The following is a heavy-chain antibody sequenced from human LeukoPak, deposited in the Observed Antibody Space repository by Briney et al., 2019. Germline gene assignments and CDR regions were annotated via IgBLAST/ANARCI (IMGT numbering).Heavy chain of an antibody. Sequence: GASVKVSCKASGGTFSSYAISWVRQAPGQGLEWMGGIIPIFGTANYAQKFQGRVTITTDESTSTAYMELSSLRSEDTAVYYCARADVEMATRGSLIYRSYFDYWGQGTLVTVSS. CDR2: IIPIFGTA. D-gene: IGHD5-24*01. CDR3: ARADVEMATRGSLIYRSYFDY. CDR1: GGTFSSYA. J-gene: IGHJ4*02. V-gene: IGHV1-69*05.